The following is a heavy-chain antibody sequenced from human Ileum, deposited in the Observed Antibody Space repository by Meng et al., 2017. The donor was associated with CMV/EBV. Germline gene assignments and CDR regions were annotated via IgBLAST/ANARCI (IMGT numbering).Heavy chain of an antibody. D-gene: IGHD2-15*01. CDR2: ISPWDGHT. CDR3: SRDSPPVSFCCGGNCYLGY. V-gene: IGHV1-18*04. J-gene: IGHJ4*02. Sequence: ASVKVSCKASGYTFIHFGVTWARQAPGQGPEWMGWISPWDGHTEDAPNFQGRVTMTTDRPTSTAYMELTSLTSDDTAVYFCSRDSPPVSFCCGGNCYLGYWGQGTLVTVSS. CDR1: GYTFIHFG.